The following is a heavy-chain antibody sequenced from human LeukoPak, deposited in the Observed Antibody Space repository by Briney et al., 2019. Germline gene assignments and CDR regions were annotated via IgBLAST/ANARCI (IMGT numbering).Heavy chain of an antibody. CDR3: ARDSGGFNTALGFDH. CDR2: ISSSSSYI. V-gene: IGHV3-21*01. J-gene: IGHJ4*02. Sequence: GGSLRLSCAASGFTFSSYSMNWVRQAPGKGLEWVSSISSSSSYIYYAYSVKGRFTTSRDNAKNSLYLQMNSLRAEDTAVYYCARDSGGFNTALGFDHWGQGTLVTVSS. CDR1: GFTFSSYS. D-gene: IGHD3-16*01.